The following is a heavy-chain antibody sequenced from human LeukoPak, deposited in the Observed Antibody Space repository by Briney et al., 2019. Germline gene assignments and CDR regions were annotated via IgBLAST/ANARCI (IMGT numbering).Heavy chain of an antibody. V-gene: IGHV3-33*01. Sequence: GSLRLSCVASGFTFSNYFMHWVRQAPGRGLDWVALIWSDGSSQYYADSVKGRFTISRDNSKNTLYLQMNSLRAEDTALYYCASGPPFLKYFEYWGQGTLVTVSS. CDR3: ASGPPFLKYFEY. CDR1: GFTFSNYF. CDR2: IWSDGSSQ. J-gene: IGHJ4*02. D-gene: IGHD3-3*01.